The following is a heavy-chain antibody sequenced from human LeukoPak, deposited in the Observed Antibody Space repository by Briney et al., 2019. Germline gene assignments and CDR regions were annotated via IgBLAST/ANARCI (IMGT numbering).Heavy chain of an antibody. J-gene: IGHJ4*02. V-gene: IGHV4-39*07. CDR2: IYYSGST. CDR1: GGSISSSSYY. Sequence: SETLSLTCTVSGGSISSSSYYWGWIRQPPGKGLEWIGSIYYSGSTYYNPSLKSRVTISVDTSKNQFSLKLSSVTAADTAVYYCASKVGGYCSGGSCYQPPDYWGQGTLVTVSS. D-gene: IGHD2-15*01. CDR3: ASKVGGYCSGGSCYQPPDY.